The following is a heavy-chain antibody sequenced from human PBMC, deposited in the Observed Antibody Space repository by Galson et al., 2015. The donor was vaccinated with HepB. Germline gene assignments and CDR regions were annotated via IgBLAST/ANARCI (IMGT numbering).Heavy chain of an antibody. J-gene: IGHJ5*02. Sequence: SVKVSCKASGGTFSSYAISWVRQAPGQGLEWMGRIIPILGIANYAQKFQGRVTITADKSTSTAYMELSSLRSEDTAVYYCARERPAARYNWFDPWGQGTLVTVSS. CDR3: ARERPAARYNWFDP. D-gene: IGHD2-2*01. CDR1: GGTFSSYA. CDR2: IIPILGIA. V-gene: IGHV1-69*04.